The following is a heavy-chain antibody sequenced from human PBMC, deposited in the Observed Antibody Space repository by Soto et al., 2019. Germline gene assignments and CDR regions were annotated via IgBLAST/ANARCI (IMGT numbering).Heavy chain of an antibody. V-gene: IGHV4-34*01. CDR3: ARGSNNFVVVVAAYYFAY. CDR2: INHSGST. J-gene: IGHJ4*02. Sequence: PSETLSLTCAVYGGSFSGYYWSWIRQPPGKGLEWIGEINHSGSTNYNPSLKSRVTISVDTSKNQFSLKLSSVTAADTAVYYCARGSNNFVVVVAAYYFAYWGQGTLVTVSS. D-gene: IGHD2-15*01. CDR1: GGSFSGYY.